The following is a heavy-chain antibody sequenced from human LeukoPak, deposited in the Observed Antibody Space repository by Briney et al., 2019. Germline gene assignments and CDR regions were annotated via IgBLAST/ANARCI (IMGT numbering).Heavy chain of an antibody. CDR2: VYYTGST. D-gene: IGHD3-10*01. CDR1: GGSFSTYY. J-gene: IGHJ4*02. CDR3: ARSYYGSGSYYSFRY. V-gene: IGHV4-59*01. Sequence: SETLSLTCTVSGGSFSTYYWSWIRQPPGKGLEWIGYVYYTGSTNYNPSLKSRVTISVDTSKNQSSLKVSSVTAAYTAVYYCARSYYGSGSYYSFRYWGQGTLVTVSS.